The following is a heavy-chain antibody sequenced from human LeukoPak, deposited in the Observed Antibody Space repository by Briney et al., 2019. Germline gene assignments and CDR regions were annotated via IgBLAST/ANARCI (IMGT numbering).Heavy chain of an antibody. V-gene: IGHV4-59*12. CDR3: ARGQRDAQNFDY. CDR1: GDSFSYFY. Sequence: PSETLSLTCTVSGDSFSYFYWSWIRQPPGKGLECTGYIYNSGSTNYNPSLKSRVTISLDTSKNQFSLKLSSVTAADTAVYYCARGQRDAQNFDYWGQGTLVTVSS. J-gene: IGHJ4*02. CDR2: IYNSGST. D-gene: IGHD6-25*01.